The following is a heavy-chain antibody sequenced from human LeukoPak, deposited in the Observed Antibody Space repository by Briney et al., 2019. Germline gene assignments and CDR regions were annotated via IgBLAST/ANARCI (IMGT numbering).Heavy chain of an antibody. CDR3: AIGEPHGEYYFDY. CDR1: GYSFSTSW. J-gene: IGHJ4*02. V-gene: IGHV5-51*01. CDR2: IYPGDSDT. Sequence: GESLKISCKGSGYSFSTSWIGWVRQMPGKGLEWMGIIYPGDSDTRYSPSFQGQVTISADKSISTAYLQWSSLKASDTAMYYCAIGEPHGEYYFDYWGQGTLVTVSS. D-gene: IGHD1-26*01.